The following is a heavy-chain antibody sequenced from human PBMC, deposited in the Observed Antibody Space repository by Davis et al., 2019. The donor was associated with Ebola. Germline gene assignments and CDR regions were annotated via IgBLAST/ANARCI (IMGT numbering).Heavy chain of an antibody. CDR3: AKERSYDFWSGADF. CDR2: ISSSGSYR. J-gene: IGHJ4*02. Sequence: SLKISCVASGFTFTSHDMTWVRQGPGKGLEWVSYISSSGSYRYSADSVKGRFTVSRDNAKNSLYLQMDSLRAEGTAIYYCAKERSYDFWSGADFWGQGTLVTVPS. D-gene: IGHD3-3*01. CDR1: GFTFTSHD. V-gene: IGHV3-48*03.